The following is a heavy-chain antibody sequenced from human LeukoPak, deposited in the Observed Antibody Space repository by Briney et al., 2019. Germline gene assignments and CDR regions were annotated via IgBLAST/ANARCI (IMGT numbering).Heavy chain of an antibody. D-gene: IGHD4-17*01. V-gene: IGHV4-59*01. CDR3: ARTPYGDYDY. Sequence: SETLSLTCTVSGGSISSYCWSWIRQPPGKGLEWIGYIYYSGSTNYNPSLKSRVTISVDTSKNQFSLKLSSVTAADTAVYYCARTPYGDYDYWGQGTLVTVSS. CDR1: GGSISSYC. CDR2: IYYSGST. J-gene: IGHJ4*02.